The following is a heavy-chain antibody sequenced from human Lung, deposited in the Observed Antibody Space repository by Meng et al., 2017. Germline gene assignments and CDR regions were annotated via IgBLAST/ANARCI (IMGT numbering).Heavy chain of an antibody. V-gene: IGHV3-74*01. Sequence: VVSGGVFVPPGGSLGLSCAASGFTFTDHWMHWVRQGPGKGLVWVSRINRDGTKPTYADSVKGRFTISRDNAKNTLYLQMNNLRAEDTAFYYCTNDRLNHWGQGALVTVSS. J-gene: IGHJ1*01. CDR2: INRDGTKP. CDR1: GFTFTDHW. D-gene: IGHD1-1*01. CDR3: TNDRLNH.